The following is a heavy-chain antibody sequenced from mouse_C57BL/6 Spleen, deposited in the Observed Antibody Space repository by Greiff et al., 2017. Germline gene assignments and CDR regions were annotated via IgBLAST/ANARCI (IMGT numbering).Heavy chain of an antibody. J-gene: IGHJ2*01. D-gene: IGHD1-1*01. CDR2: IRNKAYGYTT. CDR1: GFTFTDYY. Sequence: EVNVVESGGGLVQPGGSLSLSCAASGFTFTDYYMSWVRQPPGKALEWLGFIRNKAYGYTTEYSASVKGRFTITRDNSQSILYLQMNALRAEDSATYYCARYISNYFDYWGQGTTLTVSS. V-gene: IGHV7-3*01. CDR3: ARYISNYFDY.